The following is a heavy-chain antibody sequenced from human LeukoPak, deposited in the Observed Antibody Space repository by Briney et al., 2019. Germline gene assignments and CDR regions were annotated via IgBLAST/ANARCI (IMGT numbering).Heavy chain of an antibody. Sequence: PGGSLRLSCAASGFTFSSYAMSWVRQAPGKGLEWVSLTYSDGSTSYTESVKGRFTISRDNSKNTLSLQLNSLRAEDTAVYYCARDGGSSTKEPTGGYYYYGMDVWGQGTTVTVSS. CDR1: GFTFSSYA. D-gene: IGHD1-1*01. CDR3: ARDGGSSTKEPTGGYYYYGMDV. V-gene: IGHV3-53*01. J-gene: IGHJ6*02. CDR2: TYSDGST.